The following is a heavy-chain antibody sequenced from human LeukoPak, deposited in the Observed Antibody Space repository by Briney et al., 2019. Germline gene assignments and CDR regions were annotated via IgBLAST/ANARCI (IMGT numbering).Heavy chain of an antibody. Sequence: PGESLKISCEVSGYTFSSYWIGWVRQMPGEGLEWMGIIYPGDSDTRYSPSFQGQVTISADTTISTAYLQWTSLKASDTAMYYCARSTGGTGPADYWGQGTLVTVSS. CDR2: IYPGDSDT. CDR1: GYTFSSYW. CDR3: ARSTGGTGPADY. J-gene: IGHJ4*02. D-gene: IGHD2-8*02. V-gene: IGHV5-51*01.